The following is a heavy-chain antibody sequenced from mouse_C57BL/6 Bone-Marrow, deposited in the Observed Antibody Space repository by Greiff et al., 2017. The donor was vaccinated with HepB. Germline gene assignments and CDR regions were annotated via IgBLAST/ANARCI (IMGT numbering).Heavy chain of an antibody. CDR1: GYTFTDYY. J-gene: IGHJ3*01. CDR3: AREEFITTVVAPSWFAY. Sequence: EVQLQQSGPVLVKPGASLKMSCTASGYTFTDYYMNWVKQSHGKSLEWIGVINPYNGGTSYTQKLKGKATLTVDKSSSTAYMEINSLTAEDSAVYYCAREEFITTVVAPSWFAYWGQGTLVTVSA. V-gene: IGHV1-19*01. CDR2: INPYNGGT. D-gene: IGHD1-1*01.